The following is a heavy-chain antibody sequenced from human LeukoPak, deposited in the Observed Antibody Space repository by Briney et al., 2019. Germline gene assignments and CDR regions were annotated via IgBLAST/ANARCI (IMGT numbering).Heavy chain of an antibody. CDR1: GFTFSHYG. V-gene: IGHV3-33*06. J-gene: IGHJ5*02. D-gene: IGHD4-11*01. CDR3: AKDAQRGFDYSNSLEH. Sequence: GGSLRLSCATCGFTFSHYGMHWVRQAPGKGLEWVAVIWNDGSNKYYGDSVKGRFTISRDNSKNTLYLQMNSLTVEDTAVYYCAKDAQRGFDYSNSLEHWGQGTLVTVSS. CDR2: IWNDGSNK.